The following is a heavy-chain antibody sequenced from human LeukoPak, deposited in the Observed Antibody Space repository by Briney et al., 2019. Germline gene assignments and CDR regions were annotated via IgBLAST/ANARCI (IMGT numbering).Heavy chain of an antibody. CDR2: ISAYNGNT. D-gene: IGHD6-19*01. V-gene: IGHV1-18*04. Sequence: ASVRVSCKASGYTFTGYYMHWVRQAPGQGLEWMGWISAYNGNTNYAQKLQGRVTMTTDTSTSTAYMELRSLRSDDTAVYYCARAEWLGPNWFDPWGQGTLVTVSS. J-gene: IGHJ5*02. CDR3: ARAEWLGPNWFDP. CDR1: GYTFTGYY.